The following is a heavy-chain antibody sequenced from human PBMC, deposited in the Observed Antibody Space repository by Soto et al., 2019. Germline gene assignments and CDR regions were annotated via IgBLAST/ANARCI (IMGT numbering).Heavy chain of an antibody. Sequence: SETLSLTCTVSSGSISSGGYYWSWIRQHPGKGLEWIGYIYYSGSTYYNPSLKSRVTISVDASKNQFSLKLSSVTAADTAVYYCARAGIAVAGGGAFDIWGQGTMVTVSS. V-gene: IGHV4-31*03. CDR3: ARAGIAVAGGGAFDI. CDR2: IYYSGST. CDR1: SGSISSGGYY. J-gene: IGHJ3*02. D-gene: IGHD6-19*01.